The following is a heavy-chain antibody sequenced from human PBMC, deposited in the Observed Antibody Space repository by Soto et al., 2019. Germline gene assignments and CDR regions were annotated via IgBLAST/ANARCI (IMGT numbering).Heavy chain of an antibody. CDR3: AREVVVSRGASYFGY. J-gene: IGHJ4*02. CDR2: IRQDGSEI. Sequence: GGSLRLSCVGSGFTFSSNWMTWVRQAPGKGLEWVANIRQDGSEINYVDFVKGRFTISRDNTKNSLYLQMNSLRAEDTAIYYCAREVVVSRGASYFGYWGPGTLVTVSS. CDR1: GFTFSSNW. V-gene: IGHV3-7*04. D-gene: IGHD2-2*01.